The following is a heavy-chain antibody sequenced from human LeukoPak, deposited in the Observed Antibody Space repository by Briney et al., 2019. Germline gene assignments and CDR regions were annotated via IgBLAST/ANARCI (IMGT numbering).Heavy chain of an antibody. D-gene: IGHD2-21*02. CDR3: AKMGFCGNNCFQTHDY. J-gene: IGHJ4*02. CDR1: GFTFSDSV. V-gene: IGHV3-23*01. Sequence: PGGSLRLSCVASGFTFSDSVMSWVRQAPGKGLEWVSSISGDGSVSYHAASVKGRLTISRDNSKTTVYLQMNSLRAGDTATYYCAKMGFCGNNCFQTHDYWGQGALVTVSS. CDR2: ISGDGSVS.